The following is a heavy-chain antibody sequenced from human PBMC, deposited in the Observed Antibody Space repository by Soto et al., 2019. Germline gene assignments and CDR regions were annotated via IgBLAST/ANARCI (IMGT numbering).Heavy chain of an antibody. CDR2: IWYDGSNK. J-gene: IGHJ4*02. D-gene: IGHD6-13*01. V-gene: IGHV3-33*01. CDR3: AGIAAAGPFDY. CDR1: GFTFSSYG. Sequence: HPGGSLRLSCAASGFTFSSYGMHWVRQAPGKGLEWVAVIWYDGSNKYYADSVKGRFTISRDNSKNTLYLQMNSLRAEDTAVYYCAGIAAAGPFDYWGQGTLVTVSS.